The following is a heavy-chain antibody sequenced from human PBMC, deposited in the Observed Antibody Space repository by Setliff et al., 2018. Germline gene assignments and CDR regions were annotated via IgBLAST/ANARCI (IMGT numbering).Heavy chain of an antibody. J-gene: IGHJ4*02. Sequence: GESLTISCAASGFIFSNYAMHWVRQAPGKGLEWVSVISGSGGIIYYADSVKGRFTISRDNSQNTLYLQMNSLRAEDTAVYYCANWAGVAEGFYGPFDYWGQGTLVTVSS. V-gene: IGHV3-23*01. D-gene: IGHD3-10*01. CDR2: ISGSGGII. CDR3: ANWAGVAEGFYGPFDY. CDR1: GFIFSNYA.